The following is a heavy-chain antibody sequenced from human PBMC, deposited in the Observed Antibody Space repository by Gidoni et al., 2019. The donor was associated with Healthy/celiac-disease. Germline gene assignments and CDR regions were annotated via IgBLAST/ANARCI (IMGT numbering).Heavy chain of an antibody. CDR2: ISSSSSTI. CDR3: ARGPPWYYYDSSGFLIDY. CDR1: GFPFSSYS. V-gene: IGHV3-48*02. J-gene: IGHJ4*02. D-gene: IGHD3-22*01. Sequence: EVQLVESGGGLVQPGGSLRLSCAASGFPFSSYSMNWVRQAPGKGLEWVSYISSSSSTIYYADSVKGRFTISRDNAKNSLYLQMNSLRDEDTAVYYCARGPPWYYYDSSGFLIDYWGQGTLVTVSS.